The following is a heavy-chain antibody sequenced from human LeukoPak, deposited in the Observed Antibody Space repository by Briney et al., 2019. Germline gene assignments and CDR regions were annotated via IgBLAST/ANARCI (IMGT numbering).Heavy chain of an antibody. CDR1: GFIFSNYE. Sequence: PGGSLILSCAASGFIFSNYELNWVRQAPGEGLEWVSYISTSGDDIYYADSVKGRFTISRDNAKNSLYLQLNSLRADDTAVYYCARGAQWVLDYWGQGTLVTVSS. CDR3: ARGAQWVLDY. V-gene: IGHV3-48*03. CDR2: ISTSGDDI. D-gene: IGHD1-26*01. J-gene: IGHJ4*02.